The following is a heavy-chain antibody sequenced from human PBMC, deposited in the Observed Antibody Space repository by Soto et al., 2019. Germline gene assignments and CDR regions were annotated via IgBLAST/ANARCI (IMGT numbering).Heavy chain of an antibody. D-gene: IGHD3-22*01. V-gene: IGHV1-69*13. J-gene: IGHJ4*02. Sequence: VTVSCKASGGTFSRYAISWVRQAPGQGLEWMGGIIPMFATPNYAEKFQGRLSITADESTTTVYMQLSSLRSEDTAVYYCARQFDYDSSGHYYAYWGQGTLVTVSS. CDR3: ARQFDYDSSGHYYAY. CDR2: IIPMFATP. CDR1: GGTFSRYA.